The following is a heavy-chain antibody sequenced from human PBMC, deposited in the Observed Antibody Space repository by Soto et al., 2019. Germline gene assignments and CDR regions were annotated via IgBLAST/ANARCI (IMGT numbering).Heavy chain of an antibody. CDR1: GFTFSNAW. J-gene: IGHJ4*02. CDR3: TTEGSTGSRHPLTFDY. Sequence: GGSLRLSCAASGFTFSNAWMSWVRQAPGKGLEWVGRIKSKTDGWTTDYAAPVKGRFTISRDDSKNKLYLQMNSLKTEDTAVYYCTTEGSTGSRHPLTFDYWGQGTLVTVSS. CDR2: IKSKTDGWTT. V-gene: IGHV3-15*01. D-gene: IGHD1-1*01.